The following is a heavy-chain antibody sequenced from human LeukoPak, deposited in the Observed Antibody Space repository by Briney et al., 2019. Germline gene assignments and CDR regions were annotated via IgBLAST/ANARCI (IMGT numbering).Heavy chain of an antibody. CDR3: ARDHQLLWFGED. Sequence: GASVKVSCKASGYTFTSYYMHWVRQAPGQGLEWMGWINPNSGGTNYAQKFQGRVTMTRDTSISTAYMELSRLRSDDTAVYYCARDHQLLWFGEDWGQGTLVTVSS. CDR1: GYTFTSYY. V-gene: IGHV1-2*02. D-gene: IGHD3-10*01. CDR2: INPNSGGT. J-gene: IGHJ4*02.